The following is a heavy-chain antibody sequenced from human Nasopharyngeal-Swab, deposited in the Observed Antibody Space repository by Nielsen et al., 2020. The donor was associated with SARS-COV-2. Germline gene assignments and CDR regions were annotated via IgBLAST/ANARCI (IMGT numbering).Heavy chain of an antibody. D-gene: IGHD3-10*01. Sequence: GGSLRLSCAASGFTFSSYGMHWVRQAPGKGLEWVAVISYDGSNKYYADSVKGRFTISRDNSKNTLYLQMNSLRAEDTAVYYCAKADVLLWFGELSLDYWGQGTLVTVSS. J-gene: IGHJ4*02. CDR2: ISYDGSNK. V-gene: IGHV3-30*18. CDR3: AKADVLLWFGELSLDY. CDR1: GFTFSSYG.